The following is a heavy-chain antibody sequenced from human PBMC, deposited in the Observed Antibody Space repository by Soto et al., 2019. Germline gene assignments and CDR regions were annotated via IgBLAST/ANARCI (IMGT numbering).Heavy chain of an antibody. D-gene: IGHD2-21*02. J-gene: IGHJ3*02. Sequence: QVQPQESGPGLVKPSETLSLTCTVPSGSIRTSYWTWIRQFPGKRLEWIAHIHNSGNTNSNPSLKSRVTISMDTSKNQISLRLTSVTAADTAMYYCARLQYTVVTPIDMWGQGTMVTVSS. CDR2: IHNSGNT. CDR3: ARLQYTVVTPIDM. CDR1: SGSIRTSY. V-gene: IGHV4-59*01.